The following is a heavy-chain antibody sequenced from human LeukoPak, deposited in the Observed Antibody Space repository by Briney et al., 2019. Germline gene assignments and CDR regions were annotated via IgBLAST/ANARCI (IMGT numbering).Heavy chain of an antibody. CDR3: TTDPGGDYYYYGMDV. J-gene: IGHJ6*02. CDR2: IKSKTDGGTT. CDR1: GFTFSNAW. V-gene: IGHV3-15*01. Sequence: GGSLRLSCASSGFTFSNAWMSCVRQAPGKGLECVGRIKSKTDGGTTDYAAPVKGRFTISRDDSKNTLYLQMNSLKTEDTAVCYCTTDPGGDYYYYGMDVWGQGTTVTVSS. D-gene: IGHD1-14*01.